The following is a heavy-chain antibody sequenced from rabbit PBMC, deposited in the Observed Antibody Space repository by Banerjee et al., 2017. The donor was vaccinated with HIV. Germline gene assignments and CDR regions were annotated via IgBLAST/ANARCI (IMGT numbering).Heavy chain of an antibody. V-gene: IGHV1S45*01. CDR1: GFSFSNKAV. CDR2: INAITGKA. D-gene: IGHD1-1*01. CDR3: ARDNGSGDYIDVYFDL. Sequence: QEQLVESGGGLVQPGGSLKLSCTASGFSFSNKAVMCWVRQAPGKGLEWIACINAITGKAVYASWAKGRFTFSKTSSTTVTLQMTSLTGADTATYFCARDNGSGDYIDVYFDLWGPGPSSPS. J-gene: IGHJ4*01.